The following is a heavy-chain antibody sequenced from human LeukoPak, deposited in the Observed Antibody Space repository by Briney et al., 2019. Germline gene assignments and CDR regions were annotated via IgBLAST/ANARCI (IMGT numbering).Heavy chain of an antibody. CDR3: ARGDTMLTTYYFDY. V-gene: IGHV1-2*02. CDR2: INPNSGGT. Sequence: ASVKVSCKASGYTFTGYYMHWVRQAPGQGLEWMGWINPNSGGTNYAQKFQGRVTMTRDTSISTAYMELSSLRSEDTAVYYCARGDTMLTTYYFDYWGQGTLVTVSS. J-gene: IGHJ4*02. CDR1: GYTFTGYY. D-gene: IGHD4/OR15-4a*01.